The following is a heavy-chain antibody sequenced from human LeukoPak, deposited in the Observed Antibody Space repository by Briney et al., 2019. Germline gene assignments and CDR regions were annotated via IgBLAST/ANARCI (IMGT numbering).Heavy chain of an antibody. Sequence: PGGSLRLSCAASGFIFSTYVMNWVRQAPGKGLEWISYIGTRDSTMYYANSVKGRFTISRDNAKNSLYLQMNSLRDEDMAIYYCARGRGSSWGQGTLVTVSS. CDR1: GFIFSTYV. CDR3: ARGRGSS. CDR2: IGTRDSTM. D-gene: IGHD2-21*01. J-gene: IGHJ5*02. V-gene: IGHV3-48*02.